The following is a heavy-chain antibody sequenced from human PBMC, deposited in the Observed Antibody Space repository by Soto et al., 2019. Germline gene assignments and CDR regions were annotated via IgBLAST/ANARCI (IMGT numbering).Heavy chain of an antibody. Sequence: GGSLRLSCAASGFTFSSYGMHWVRQAPGKGLEWVAVIWYDGSNKYYADSVKGRFTISRDNSKNTLYLQMNSLRAEDTAVYYCARDGDYDSSGYYYSYDYWGQGTLVTVSS. CDR3: ARDGDYDSSGYYYSYDY. CDR1: GFTFSSYG. D-gene: IGHD3-22*01. V-gene: IGHV3-33*01. CDR2: IWYDGSNK. J-gene: IGHJ4*02.